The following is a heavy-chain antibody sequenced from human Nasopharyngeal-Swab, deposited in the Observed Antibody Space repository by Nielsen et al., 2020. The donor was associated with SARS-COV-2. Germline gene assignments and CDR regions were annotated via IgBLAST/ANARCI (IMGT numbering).Heavy chain of an antibody. V-gene: IGHV1-69*06. CDR1: GGAFSNFV. J-gene: IGHJ3*02. CDR2: IFGAA. Sequence: SVKVSCKASGGAFSNFVISWVRQAPGQGLEWMGGIFGAANYAQKFQGRVTITADTSTGTAYMELSSLRSEDTAFYYCARGTDGDGSDIWGQGTLVTVSS. CDR3: ARGTDGDGSDI.